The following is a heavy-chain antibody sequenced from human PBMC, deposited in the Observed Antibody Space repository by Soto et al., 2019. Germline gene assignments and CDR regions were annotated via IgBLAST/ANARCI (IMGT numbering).Heavy chain of an antibody. D-gene: IGHD3-10*01. V-gene: IGHV6-1*01. Sequence: QGPLQQSGPGLVKPSQTLSLTCAISGDSVSSDITSWKWIRQSPSRGLEWLGRTYYRSKWFHDYAASVKSRITINPYTSKNQFSLELNSMTPEDTAVYYCARGNALDVWGQGTGVTVSS. CDR3: ARGNALDV. CDR2: TYYRSKWFH. J-gene: IGHJ3*01. CDR1: GDSVSSDITS.